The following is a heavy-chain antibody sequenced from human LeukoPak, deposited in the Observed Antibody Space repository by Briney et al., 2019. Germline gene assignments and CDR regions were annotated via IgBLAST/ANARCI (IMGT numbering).Heavy chain of an antibody. CDR2: INPNSGGT. D-gene: IGHD2-2*01. CDR1: GYTFTGYY. J-gene: IGHJ5*02. V-gene: IGHV1-2*02. Sequence: ASVKVSCKASGYTFTGYYMHWVRQAPGQGLEWMGWINPNSGGTNYAQKFQGRVTMTRDTSISTAYMELGRLRSDDTAVYYCARSGRYCSSSSCRNWFDPWGQGTLVTVSS. CDR3: ARSGRYCSSSSCRNWFDP.